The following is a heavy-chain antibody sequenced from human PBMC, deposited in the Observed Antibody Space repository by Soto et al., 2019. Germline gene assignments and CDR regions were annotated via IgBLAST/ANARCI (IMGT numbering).Heavy chain of an antibody. Sequence: SETLSLTCAVSGGSISSGGYSWSWIRQPPGKGLEWIGYIYHSGSTYYNSSLKSRVTISVDTSKNQFSLKLSSVTAADTAVYYCARLGYCISTSCYRVYYYGMDVWGQGTTVTVSS. D-gene: IGHD2-2*02. J-gene: IGHJ6*02. CDR1: GGSISSGGYS. CDR2: IYHSGST. CDR3: ARLGYCISTSCYRVYYYGMDV. V-gene: IGHV4-30-2*05.